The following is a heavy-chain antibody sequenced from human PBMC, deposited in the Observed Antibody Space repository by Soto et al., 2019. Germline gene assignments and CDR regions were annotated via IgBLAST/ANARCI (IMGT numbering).Heavy chain of an antibody. CDR3: AKGPYTNYGDYEPNYFDY. J-gene: IGHJ4*02. CDR1: GFTFSSYA. V-gene: IGHV3-23*01. CDR2: ISGSGGST. D-gene: IGHD4-17*01. Sequence: GGSLRLSCAASGFTFSSYAMSWVRQAPGKGLEWVSAISGSGGSTYYADSVKGRFTISRDNSKNTLYLQMNSLRAEDTAVYYCAKGPYTNYGDYEPNYFDYWGQGTLVTAPQ.